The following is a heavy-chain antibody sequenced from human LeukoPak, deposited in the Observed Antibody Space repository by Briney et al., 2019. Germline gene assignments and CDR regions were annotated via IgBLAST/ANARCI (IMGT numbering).Heavy chain of an antibody. CDR2: ISYDGSNK. Sequence: GGSLRLSCAASGFTFSSYAMHWVRQAPGKGLEWGAVISYDGSNKHYADSVKARFTISRDNSKNTLYLQMHSLRAEDTAVYYCARTNPNYYGSGYFDYWGQGTLVAVSS. J-gene: IGHJ4*02. CDR1: GFTFSSYA. V-gene: IGHV3-30*04. CDR3: ARTNPNYYGSGYFDY. D-gene: IGHD3-10*01.